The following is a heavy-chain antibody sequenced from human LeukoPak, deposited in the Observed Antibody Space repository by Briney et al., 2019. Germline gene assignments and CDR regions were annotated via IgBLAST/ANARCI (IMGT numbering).Heavy chain of an antibody. CDR2: NSAYNGNT. Sequence: ASVKVSCKGSGYTFTSYGISWVRQAPGQGLEWMGWNSAYNGNTNYAQKFQGRVTMTTDTSTSTAYMELRSLRSDDTAVYYCARARGYYDSSGYYQTSHFDYCGQGTLVTVSS. J-gene: IGHJ4*02. CDR1: GYTFTSYG. CDR3: ARARGYYDSSGYYQTSHFDY. V-gene: IGHV1-18*01. D-gene: IGHD3-22*01.